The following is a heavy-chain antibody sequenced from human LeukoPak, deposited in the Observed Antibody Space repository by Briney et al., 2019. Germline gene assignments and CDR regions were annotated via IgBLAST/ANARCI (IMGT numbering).Heavy chain of an antibody. Sequence: ASVKVSCKASGYTFTGYYMHWVRQAPGQGLGWMGWINPNSGGTNYAQKFQGRVTMTRDTSISTAYMELSRLRSDDTAVYYCARGGPYDILTGSLDYWNQGTLVTVSS. J-gene: IGHJ4*02. D-gene: IGHD3-9*01. CDR1: GYTFTGYY. V-gene: IGHV1-2*02. CDR2: INPNSGGT. CDR3: ARGGPYDILTGSLDY.